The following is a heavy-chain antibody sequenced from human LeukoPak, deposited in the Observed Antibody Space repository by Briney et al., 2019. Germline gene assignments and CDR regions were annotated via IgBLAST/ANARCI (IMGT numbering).Heavy chain of an antibody. CDR2: IWYDGNTK. D-gene: IGHD3-22*01. J-gene: IGHJ4*02. V-gene: IGHV3-33*01. Sequence: AGRSLRLSCAASGFSFSTYGMHWVRQAPGKGLEWVAVIWYDGNTKYYADSVKGRFTISRDKSKNTLYLQMNSLKPEDTAVYYCARGEAFHHDSSGYPDYWGQGTLVTVSS. CDR3: ARGEAFHHDSSGYPDY. CDR1: GFSFSTYG.